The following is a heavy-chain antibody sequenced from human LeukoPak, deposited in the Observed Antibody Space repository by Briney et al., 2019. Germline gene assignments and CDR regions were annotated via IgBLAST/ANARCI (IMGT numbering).Heavy chain of an antibody. Sequence: GASVKVSCKASGYTFTGYYMHWVRQAPGQGLEWMGWINPNSGGTNYAQKFQGRVTMTRDTSISTAYMELGRLRSDDTAVYYCARIEGITLQHYGHWGQGTLVTVSS. CDR1: GYTFTGYY. V-gene: IGHV1-2*02. J-gene: IGHJ4*02. D-gene: IGHD4-17*01. CDR3: ARIEGITLQHYGH. CDR2: INPNSGGT.